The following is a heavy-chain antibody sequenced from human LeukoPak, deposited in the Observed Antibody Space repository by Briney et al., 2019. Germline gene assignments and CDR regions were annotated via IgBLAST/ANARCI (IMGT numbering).Heavy chain of an antibody. D-gene: IGHD2/OR15-2a*01. V-gene: IGHV4-59*05. CDR1: GFTFSSYA. CDR2: IYYSGST. CDR3: AGGTFYDY. Sequence: PGGSLRLSCAASGFTFSSYAMSWVRQAPGKGLEWIGSIYYSGSTYYNPSLKSRVTISVDTSKNQFSLKLSSVTAADTAVYYCAGGTFYDYWGQGTLVTVSS. J-gene: IGHJ4*02.